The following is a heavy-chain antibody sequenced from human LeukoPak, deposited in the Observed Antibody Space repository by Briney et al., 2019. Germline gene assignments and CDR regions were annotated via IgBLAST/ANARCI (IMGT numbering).Heavy chain of an antibody. CDR2: IVVGSGNT. Sequence: TSVKVSCKASGFTFTSSAVQWVRQARGQRLEWIGWIVVGSGNTNYAQKFQERVTITRDISTSTAYMELSKLRSEDTAVYSWSASPVRVYHGSGNYPWGQGTLVTVSS. V-gene: IGHV1-58*01. J-gene: IGHJ5*02. CDR3: SASPVRVYHGSGNYP. CDR1: GFTFTSSA. D-gene: IGHD3-10*01.